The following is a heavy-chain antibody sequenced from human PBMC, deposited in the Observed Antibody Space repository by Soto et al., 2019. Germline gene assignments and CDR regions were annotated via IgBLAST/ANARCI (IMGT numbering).Heavy chain of an antibody. Sequence: GGSLRLSCAASGFTFSSYGMHWVRQAPGKGLEWVAVIWYDGSNKYYADSVKGRFTISRDNSKNTLYLQMNSLRAEATAVYYCARDQDPTGRIAAAGVPHTPNVFDYWGQGTLVTVSS. V-gene: IGHV3-33*01. D-gene: IGHD6-13*01. J-gene: IGHJ4*02. CDR2: IWYDGSNK. CDR3: ARDQDPTGRIAAAGVPHTPNVFDY. CDR1: GFTFSSYG.